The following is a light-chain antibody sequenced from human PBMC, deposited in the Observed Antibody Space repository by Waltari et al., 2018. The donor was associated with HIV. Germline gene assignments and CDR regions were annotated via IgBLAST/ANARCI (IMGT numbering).Light chain of an antibody. Sequence: QSALTQPASVSGSPGQSFTISCTGSTSDVGGYNSVSWYQQHPAKAPKLVILDVSNRPSGVSHRVSCSKSVNTASLTISGLQAEDEAYYYCSSYTNSDTVVFGGGTKVTVL. J-gene: IGLJ2*01. CDR2: DVS. V-gene: IGLV2-14*03. CDR1: TSDVGGYNS. CDR3: SSYTNSDTVV.